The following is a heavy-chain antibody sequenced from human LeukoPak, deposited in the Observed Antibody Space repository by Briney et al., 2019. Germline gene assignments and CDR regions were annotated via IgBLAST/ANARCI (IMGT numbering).Heavy chain of an antibody. CDR1: GFTFSSYG. D-gene: IGHD1-7*01. CDR2: IRYDGSNK. CDR3: ARGDDWSYGYYYYYMDV. V-gene: IGHV3-30*02. J-gene: IGHJ6*03. Sequence: PGGSLRLSCAASGFTFSSYGMHWVRQAPGKGLEWVAFIRYDGSNKYYADSVKGRFTISRDNSKNTLYLQMNSLRAEDTAVYYCARGDDWSYGYYYYYMDVWGKGTTVTVSS.